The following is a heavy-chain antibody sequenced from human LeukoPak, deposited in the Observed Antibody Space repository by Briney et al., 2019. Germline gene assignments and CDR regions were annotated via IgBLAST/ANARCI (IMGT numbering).Heavy chain of an antibody. J-gene: IGHJ6*04. CDR2: IKEDGSEK. V-gene: IGHV3-7*01. CDR1: GLTFRTYW. D-gene: IGHD3-10*02. Sequence: GGSLRPSCAASGLTFRTYWTTWVRQAPGKGLEWVADIKEDGSEKYYVDSVKGRFTITRDSAKNSLYLQMNSLRAEDTAVYYCAELGITMIGGVWGKGTTVTISS. CDR3: AELGITMIGGV.